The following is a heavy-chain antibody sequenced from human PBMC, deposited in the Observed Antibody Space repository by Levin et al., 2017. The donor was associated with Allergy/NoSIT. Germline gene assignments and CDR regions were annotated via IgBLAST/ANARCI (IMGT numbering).Heavy chain of an antibody. Sequence: SLPLSFAASCFRFRDSPMTWVRQGQGKGLEWVASTSYDGSNKNYADSVKGRFTISRDNSKDTLYLQMSSLRSEDTGVYYCARAVSGSYFDYWGQGTLVTVSS. CDR3: ARAVSGSYFDY. J-gene: IGHJ4*02. CDR1: CFRFRDSP. D-gene: IGHD3-10*01. V-gene: IGHV3-30-3*01. CDR2: TSYDGSNK.